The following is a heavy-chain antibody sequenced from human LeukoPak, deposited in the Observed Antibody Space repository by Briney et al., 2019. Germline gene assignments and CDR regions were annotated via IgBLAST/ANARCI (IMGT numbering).Heavy chain of an antibody. Sequence: SETLSLTCAVYGGSFSGYYWSWIRQPPGKGLEWIGEINHSGSTNCNPSLKSRVTISVDTSKNQFSLKLSSVTAADTAVYYCARGPRYCSSTSCYLLDYWGQGTLVTVSS. J-gene: IGHJ4*02. V-gene: IGHV4-34*01. CDR3: ARGPRYCSSTSCYLLDY. D-gene: IGHD2-2*01. CDR1: GGSFSGYY. CDR2: INHSGST.